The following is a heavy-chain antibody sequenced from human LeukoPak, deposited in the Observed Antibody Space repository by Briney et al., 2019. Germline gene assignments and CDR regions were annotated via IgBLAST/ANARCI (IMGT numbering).Heavy chain of an antibody. Sequence: PGGSLRLSCAASGFTFSSYAMSWVRQAPGKGLEWVSTLTSGGDTYYADSVKGRFTISRDNSKNTLYLQMNSLRAEDTAIYYCAKRLAVAGLNPSYHHYFDMESWGQGTTVTVSS. CDR3: AKRLAVAGLNPSYHHYFDMES. D-gene: IGHD6-19*01. V-gene: IGHV3-23*01. CDR1: GFTFSSYA. J-gene: IGHJ6*02. CDR2: LTSGGDT.